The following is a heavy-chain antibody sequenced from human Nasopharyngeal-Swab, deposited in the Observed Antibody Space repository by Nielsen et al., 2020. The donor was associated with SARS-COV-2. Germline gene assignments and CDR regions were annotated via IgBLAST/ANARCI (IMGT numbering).Heavy chain of an antibody. V-gene: IGHV1-8*01. Sequence: VGQAPGQGLEWMGWMNPNSGNTGYAQKFQGRVTMTRNTSISTAYMELSSLRSEDTAVYYCARALTVDTAMVIYYYYYYGMDVWGLGTTVTVSS. D-gene: IGHD5-18*01. CDR2: MNPNSGNT. CDR3: ARALTVDTAMVIYYYYYYGMDV. J-gene: IGHJ6*02.